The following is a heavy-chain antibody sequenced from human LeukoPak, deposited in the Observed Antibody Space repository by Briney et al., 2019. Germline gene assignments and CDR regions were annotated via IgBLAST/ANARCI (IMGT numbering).Heavy chain of an antibody. CDR2: INPNSGDT. D-gene: IGHD3-22*01. CDR1: GYTFTSYG. CDR3: ARDPPPHSSSYWGSYSYYYIDV. J-gene: IGHJ6*03. V-gene: IGHV1-2*06. Sequence: ASVKVSCKASGYTFTSYGISWVRQAPGQGLEWMGRINPNSGDTNYAQKFQGRVTMTRDMSISTAYMELSSLRSDDTAVYYCARDPPPHSSSYWGSYSYYYIDVWGKGTTVTVSS.